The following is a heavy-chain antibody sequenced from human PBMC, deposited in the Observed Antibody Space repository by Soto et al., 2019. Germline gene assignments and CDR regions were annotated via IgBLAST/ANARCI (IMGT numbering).Heavy chain of an antibody. Sequence: SETLSLTCTVSGGSISSSSYYWGWIRQPPGKGLEWIGTIYYSGSTYYNPSLKSRVTISVDTSKNQFSLKLSSVTAADTAVYYCARNYYDGSGYYLWGQGTLVTVSS. CDR1: GGSISSSSYY. CDR2: IYYSGST. V-gene: IGHV4-39*01. J-gene: IGHJ4*02. D-gene: IGHD3-22*01. CDR3: ARNYYDGSGYYL.